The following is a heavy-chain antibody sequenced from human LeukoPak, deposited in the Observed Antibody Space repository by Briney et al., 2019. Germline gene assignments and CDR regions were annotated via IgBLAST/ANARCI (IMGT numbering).Heavy chain of an antibody. CDR2: ISSSGSTI. Sequence: GGSLRLSCAASGFTFSSYEMNWVRQAPGKGLEWVSYISSSGSTIYYADSVKGRFTISRDNAKNSLYLQMNSLRAEDTAVFYCARALAVAGTFDYWGQGTLVTGSS. CDR1: GFTFSSYE. V-gene: IGHV3-48*03. J-gene: IGHJ4*02. CDR3: ARALAVAGTFDY. D-gene: IGHD6-19*01.